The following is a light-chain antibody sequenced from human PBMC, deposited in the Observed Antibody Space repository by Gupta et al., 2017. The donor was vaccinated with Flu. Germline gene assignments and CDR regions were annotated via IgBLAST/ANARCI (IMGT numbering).Light chain of an antibody. CDR2: SVS. Sequence: EMVMTQSPATLSVSPGERATLSCRASQSVNGNLAWSQQKPGQAPRLLIYSVSTRAAGVPVRFSGSASGAEFTLTISSLQPEDSAMYYCVQSSDWPSWTFGQGTKVEIK. V-gene: IGKV3-15*01. CDR3: VQSSDWPSWT. J-gene: IGKJ1*01. CDR1: QSVNGN.